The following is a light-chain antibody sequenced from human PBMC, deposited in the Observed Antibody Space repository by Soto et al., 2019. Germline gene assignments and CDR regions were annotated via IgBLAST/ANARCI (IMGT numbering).Light chain of an antibody. CDR1: SSNIGAGYD. J-gene: IGLJ1*01. CDR3: QSYDRSLSGYV. CDR2: GDN. Sequence: QSVLTQPPSVSGAPGQRVTISCTGSSSNIGAGYDVHWYQQLPDTAPKLLIYGDNNRPSEVPDRFSDSKSGTSASLAITGLQAEDEADYYCQSYDRSLSGYVFGTGTKLTVL. V-gene: IGLV1-40*01.